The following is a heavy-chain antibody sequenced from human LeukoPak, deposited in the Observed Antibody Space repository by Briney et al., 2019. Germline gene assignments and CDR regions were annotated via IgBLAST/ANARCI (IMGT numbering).Heavy chain of an antibody. Sequence: SETLSLTCTVSGGSMSGYYWSWIRQPPGKGLEWIGFIYTFGSTKYNPSLKSRVTISGDMSRRQISLKLTSVTAADTAVYFCARQGGYCSASRCPGGFHYMDVWGKGTTVAVSS. CDR2: IYTFGST. CDR3: ARQGGYCSASRCPGGFHYMDV. CDR1: GGSMSGYY. D-gene: IGHD2-15*01. V-gene: IGHV4-4*09. J-gene: IGHJ6*03.